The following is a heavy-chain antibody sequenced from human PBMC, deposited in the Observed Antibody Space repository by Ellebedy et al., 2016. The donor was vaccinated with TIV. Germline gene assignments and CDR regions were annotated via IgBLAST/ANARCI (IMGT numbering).Heavy chain of an antibody. Sequence: PGGSLRLSCAASGFTFSSYDMHWVRQHTGKGLEWVSAIGTAGDTYYPGSVKGRFTISRDNAKNSLYLQMNSLRAGDTAVYYCARGEQQLVSGYYYYCGMDVWGQGTTVTVSS. CDR3: ARGEQQLVSGYYYYCGMDV. J-gene: IGHJ6*02. D-gene: IGHD6-13*01. CDR2: IGTAGDT. V-gene: IGHV3-13*01. CDR1: GFTFSSYD.